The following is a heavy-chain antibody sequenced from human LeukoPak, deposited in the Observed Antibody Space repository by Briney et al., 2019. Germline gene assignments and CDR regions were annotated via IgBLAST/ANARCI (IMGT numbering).Heavy chain of an antibody. V-gene: IGHV3-11*01. D-gene: IGHD2-2*01. CDR3: ARGYCSSTSCPPFDY. CDR1: GFTFSDYY. CDR2: ISSSGSTI. J-gene: IGHJ4*02. Sequence: GGSLRLSCAASGFTFSDYYMSWIRQAPRKGLEWVSYISSSGSTIYYADSVKGRFTISRDNAKNSLYLQLNSLRADDTAVYYCARGYCSSTSCPPFDYWGQGTLVTVSS.